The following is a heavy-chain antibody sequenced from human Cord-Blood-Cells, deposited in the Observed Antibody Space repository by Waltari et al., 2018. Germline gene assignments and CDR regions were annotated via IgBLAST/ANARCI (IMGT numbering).Heavy chain of an antibody. J-gene: IGHJ4*02. CDR2: IKSKTDGGTT. CDR1: GFTSSNA. V-gene: IGHV3-15*01. Sequence: EVQLVEAGGGLVKPGGSLRLSCGAHGFTSSNAGVGWVGRIKSKTDGGTTDYAAPVKGRFTISRDDSKNTLYLQMNSLKTEDTAVYYCTTDRDPAYYYDSSGYYYVGYWGQGTLVTVSS. D-gene: IGHD3-22*01. CDR3: TTDRDPAYYYDSSGYYYVGY.